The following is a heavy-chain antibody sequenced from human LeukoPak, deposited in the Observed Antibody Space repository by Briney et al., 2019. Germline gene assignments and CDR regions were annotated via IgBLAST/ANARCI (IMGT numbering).Heavy chain of an antibody. CDR2: IYYSGIT. CDR1: GGSISSYY. J-gene: IGHJ4*02. CDR3: ARDPTWYYDFWSGYYYYPYYFDY. V-gene: IGHV4-59*12. D-gene: IGHD3-3*01. Sequence: AETLSLTCSVSGGSISSYYWSWIRHPPGKGLEGLGYIYYSGITNYNPSLKSPVTISVDTSKNQFSLKPSSVTAADPAVYYCARDPTWYYDFWSGYYYYPYYFDYWGQGTLVTVSS.